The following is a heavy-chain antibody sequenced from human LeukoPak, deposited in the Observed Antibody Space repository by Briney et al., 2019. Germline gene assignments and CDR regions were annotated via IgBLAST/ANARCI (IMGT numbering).Heavy chain of an antibody. D-gene: IGHD1-26*01. CDR2: INHSGST. CDR3: ARDGAESRAPFDY. CDR1: GGSFSGYY. Sequence: SETLSLTCAVYGGSFSGYYWSWIRQPPGKGLEWIGEINHSGSTNYNPSLKSRVTISVDTSKNQFSLKLSSVTAADTAVYYCARDGAESRAPFDYWGQGTLVTVSS. J-gene: IGHJ4*02. V-gene: IGHV4-34*01.